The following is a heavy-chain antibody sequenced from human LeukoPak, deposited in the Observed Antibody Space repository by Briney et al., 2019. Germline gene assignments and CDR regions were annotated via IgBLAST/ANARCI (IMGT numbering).Heavy chain of an antibody. CDR1: GYSFSSYW. V-gene: IGHV5-51*01. J-gene: IGHJ4*02. D-gene: IGHD5-24*01. CDR3: ARASRDGYNQNFDH. CDR2: IYPGDSET. Sequence: GESLKISCKGLGYSFSSYWNAWVRQRPGKGLEWMGIIYPGDSETRYDPSFQGQVTISADMSTSTAYLQWSSLRASDTAMYYCARASRDGYNQNFDHWGQGTLVTVSS.